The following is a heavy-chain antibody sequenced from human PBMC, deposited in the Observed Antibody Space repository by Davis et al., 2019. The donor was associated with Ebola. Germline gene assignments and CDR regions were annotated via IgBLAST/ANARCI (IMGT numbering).Heavy chain of an antibody. CDR3: ARRVPAAEGFDY. D-gene: IGHD2-2*01. V-gene: IGHV1-3*01. Sequence: AASVKVSCKASEYTFTTYAIHWVRQAPGQRLEWMGWINAGNGNTKYSQKFQGRVTITRDTSASTAYMELSSLRSEDTAVYYCARRVPAAEGFDYWGQGTLVTVSS. J-gene: IGHJ4*02. CDR1: EYTFTTYA. CDR2: INAGNGNT.